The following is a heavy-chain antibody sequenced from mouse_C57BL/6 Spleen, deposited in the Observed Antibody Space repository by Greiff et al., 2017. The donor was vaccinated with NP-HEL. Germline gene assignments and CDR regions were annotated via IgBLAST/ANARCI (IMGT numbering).Heavy chain of an antibody. J-gene: IGHJ2*01. D-gene: IGHD4-1*01. CDR3: ARWGELGRGRFDY. V-gene: IGHV1-69*01. Sequence: QVQLKQPGAELVMPGASVKLSCKASGYTFTSYWMHWVKQRPGQGLEWIGEIDPSDSYTNYNQKFKGKSTLTVDKSSSTAYMQLSSQTSEDSAVYYCARWGELGRGRFDYWGQGTTLTVSS. CDR1: GYTFTSYW. CDR2: IDPSDSYT.